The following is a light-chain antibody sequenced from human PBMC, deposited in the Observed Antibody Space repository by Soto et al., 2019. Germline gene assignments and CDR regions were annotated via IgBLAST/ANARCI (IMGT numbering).Light chain of an antibody. CDR2: DAS. J-gene: IGKJ1*01. CDR3: QQYSDYPRT. CDR1: QSISSQ. V-gene: IGKV1-5*01. Sequence: IQITQSPSTLSASVGDRVTITCRASQSISSQLAWYQQKPGKAPKLLIYDASSLESGVPSRFSGSGSGTEFTLTISSMQPDHFANYYCQQYSDYPRTFGQGTKVDIK.